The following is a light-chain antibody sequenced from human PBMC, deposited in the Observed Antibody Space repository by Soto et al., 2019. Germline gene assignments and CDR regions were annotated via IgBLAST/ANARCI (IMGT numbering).Light chain of an antibody. CDR2: GNT. J-gene: IGLJ3*02. CDR3: QSHDSSLNSWA. V-gene: IGLV1-40*01. Sequence: QPVLTQPPSMSGAPGQRVTISCTGSSSNIGAGYDVHWYQHLPGTAPKLLIYGNTNRPSGVPDRFSGSKSGTSASLAITGLQAEDEADYYCQSHDSSLNSWAFGGGTKLTVL. CDR1: SSNIGAGYD.